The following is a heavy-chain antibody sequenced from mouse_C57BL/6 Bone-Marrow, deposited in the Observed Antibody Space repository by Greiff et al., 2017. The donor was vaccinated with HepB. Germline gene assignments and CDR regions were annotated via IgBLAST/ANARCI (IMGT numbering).Heavy chain of an antibody. CDR2: ISGGGGNT. J-gene: IGHJ4*01. CDR1: GFTFSSYT. D-gene: IGHD1-1*01. Sequence: DVKLVESGGGLVKPGGSLKLSCAASGFTFSSYTMSWVRQTPEKRLEWVATISGGGGNTYYPDSVKGRFTISRDNAKNTLYLQMSSLRSEDTALYYCARSYYYGSMDYWGQGTSVTVSS. V-gene: IGHV5-9*01. CDR3: ARSYYYGSMDY.